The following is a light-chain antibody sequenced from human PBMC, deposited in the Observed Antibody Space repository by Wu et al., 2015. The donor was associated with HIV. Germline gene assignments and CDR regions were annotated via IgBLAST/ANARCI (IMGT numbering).Light chain of an antibody. CDR2: SAS. CDR1: QDISNY. Sequence: DIQMTQSPSSLSASVGDRISITCRASQDISNYLAWFQQKPGKVPRLLIYSASTLQSGVPSRFSGSGSGTDFTLTISSLQPEDVATYYCQHYNNVPWTFGQGTKVKSN. V-gene: IGKV1-27*01. CDR3: QHYNNVPWT. J-gene: IGKJ1*01.